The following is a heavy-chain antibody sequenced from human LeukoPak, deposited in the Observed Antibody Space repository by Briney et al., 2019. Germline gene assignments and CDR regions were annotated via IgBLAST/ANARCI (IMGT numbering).Heavy chain of an antibody. D-gene: IGHD1-7*01. V-gene: IGHV3-7*01. Sequence: GGSLRLSCVASGFSVSDNYTNWVRQAPGKGLEWVANIKQDGSEKYYVDSVKGRFTVSRDNAKNSLFLQMNSLRAEDTAVYYCAKINWNYVGYFDYWGQGTLVTVSS. CDR3: AKINWNYVGYFDY. CDR1: GFSVSDNY. CDR2: IKQDGSEK. J-gene: IGHJ4*02.